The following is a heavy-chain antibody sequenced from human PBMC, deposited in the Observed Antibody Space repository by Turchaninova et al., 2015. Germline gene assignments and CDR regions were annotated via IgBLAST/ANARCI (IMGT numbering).Heavy chain of an antibody. CDR3: ARVTYCSGGSCYPPYFQH. Sequence: QVQLVQSGAEVKKSGASVTVYCKASGSTFTSYEINWVREAPGQGHGWMGVMNPYSGNTGDAQKFKGRVTMTRNTSITTAYMELSSLGSEDTAVFYCARVTYCSGGSCYPPYFQHWGQGTLVTVSS. V-gene: IGHV1-8*01. CDR1: GSTFTSYE. D-gene: IGHD2-15*01. J-gene: IGHJ1*01. CDR2: MNPYSGNT.